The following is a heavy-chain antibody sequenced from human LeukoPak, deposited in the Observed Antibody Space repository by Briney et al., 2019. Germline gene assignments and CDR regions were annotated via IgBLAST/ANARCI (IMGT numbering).Heavy chain of an antibody. Sequence: GGSLRLSCAASGFTFSSSEMNWVRQAPGKGLVWVSHVNSDGSGTDYADSVKGRFTISRDNAKNTLYLQMNSLRVEDTAVYYCVCLGLGGLSLDWGQGTLVTVSS. J-gene: IGHJ4*02. CDR3: VCLGLGGLSLD. V-gene: IGHV3-74*01. CDR2: VNSDGSGT. CDR1: GFTFSSSE. D-gene: IGHD3-16*01.